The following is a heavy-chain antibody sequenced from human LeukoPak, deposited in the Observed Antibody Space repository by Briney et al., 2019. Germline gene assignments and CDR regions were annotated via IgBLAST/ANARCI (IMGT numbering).Heavy chain of an antibody. D-gene: IGHD2-21*02. CDR3: ARVSMTDAMDV. Sequence: SETLSLTCAVSGGSISSGGYSWSWIRQPPGKGLEWIGYIYHSGSTYYNPSLKSRVTISEGRSKNQFSLKLSSVTAADTAVYYCARVSMTDAMDVWGQGTTVTVSS. V-gene: IGHV4-30-2*01. CDR1: GGSISSGGYS. CDR2: IYHSGST. J-gene: IGHJ6*02.